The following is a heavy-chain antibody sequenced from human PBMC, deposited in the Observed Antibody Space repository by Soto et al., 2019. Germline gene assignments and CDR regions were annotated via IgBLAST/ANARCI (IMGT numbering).Heavy chain of an antibody. CDR3: AKADDYGDYYYYYYMDV. V-gene: IGHV3-23*01. CDR1: GFTFSSYA. D-gene: IGHD4-17*01. CDR2: VSGSGGST. Sequence: EVQLLESGGGLVQPGGSLRLSCAASGFTFSSYAMSWVRQAPGKGLEWVSAVSGSGGSTSYADSVKGRFTISRDNTNNTLYLQMNSLRAEDTAVYYCAKADDYGDYYYYYYMDVWGKGTTVTVSS. J-gene: IGHJ6*03.